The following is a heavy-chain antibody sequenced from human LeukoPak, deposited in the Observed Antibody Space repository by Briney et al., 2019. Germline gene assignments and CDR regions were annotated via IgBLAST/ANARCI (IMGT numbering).Heavy chain of an antibody. CDR1: GYTFTGYY. J-gene: IGHJ4*02. Sequence: ASVKVSCKASGYTFTGYYMHWVRQAPGQGLEWMGWINPNSGGTNYAQKFQGRVTMTRDTSISTAYMELSRLRSDDTAVYYCARAEDYDYVWGSPNFDYWGQGTLVTVSS. V-gene: IGHV1-2*02. D-gene: IGHD3-16*01. CDR3: ARAEDYDYVWGSPNFDY. CDR2: INPNSGGT.